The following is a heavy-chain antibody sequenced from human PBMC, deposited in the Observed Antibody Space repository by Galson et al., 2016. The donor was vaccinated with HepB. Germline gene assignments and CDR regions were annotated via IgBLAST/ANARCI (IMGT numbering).Heavy chain of an antibody. Sequence: SLRLSCAASGFTFSNYAINWVRQAPGKGLEWVAVISYDGSKIYYADSVKGRFTISRDNSKNTLYLQMNSLRAEDTAVYYCARDTRPYSNLRHGMDVWGQGTTVTVSS. V-gene: IGHV3-30-3*01. D-gene: IGHD4-11*01. CDR1: GFTFSNYA. CDR2: ISYDGSKI. J-gene: IGHJ6*02. CDR3: ARDTRPYSNLRHGMDV.